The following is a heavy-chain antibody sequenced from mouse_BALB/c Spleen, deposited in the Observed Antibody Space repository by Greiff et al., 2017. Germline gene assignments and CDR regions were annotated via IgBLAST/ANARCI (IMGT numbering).Heavy chain of an antibody. CDR3: ARSGHNGNYGFAY. J-gene: IGHJ3*01. Sequence: EVKVVESGGGLVQPGGSRKLSCAASGFTFSSFGMHWVRQAPAKGLEWVAYISSGSSTIYYADTVKGRVTISRDNPKNTLFLQMTSLRSEVTAMYNCARSGHNGNYGFAYWGQGTLVTVSA. D-gene: IGHD2-1*01. CDR1: GFTFSSFG. CDR2: ISSGSSTI. V-gene: IGHV5-17*02.